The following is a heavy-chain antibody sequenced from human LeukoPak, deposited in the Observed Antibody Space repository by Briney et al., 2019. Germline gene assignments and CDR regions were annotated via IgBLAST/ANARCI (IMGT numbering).Heavy chain of an antibody. V-gene: IGHV3-74*01. CDR2: ISSDGRTI. Sequence: QSGGSLRLSCEASGFTLRGYWMHWVRQAPGKGLVWVSRISSDGRTINYADSVKGRFTISRDNAKNTLFLQMNSLTADDTAVYYCAGTTTTCCNYWGQGTLVTVSS. CDR3: AGTTTTCCNY. J-gene: IGHJ4*02. D-gene: IGHD4-4*01. CDR1: GFTLRGYW.